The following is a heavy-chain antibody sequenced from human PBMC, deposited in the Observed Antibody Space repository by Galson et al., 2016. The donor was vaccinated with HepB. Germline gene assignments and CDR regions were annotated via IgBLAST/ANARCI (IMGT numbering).Heavy chain of an antibody. V-gene: IGHV2-70*01. D-gene: IGHD6-19*01. Sequence: PALVKPTQTLTVTCTFSGFSLSTRGMCVSWIRQSPGKALEWLALIDWDDDKYYNTSLKSRLTISKDTSKNQVVLTMTNMDPVDTATYYCARLFSPSYTSGWAPFDYWGQGALVTVSS. CDR3: ARLFSPSYTSGWAPFDY. CDR1: GFSLSTRGMC. J-gene: IGHJ4*02. CDR2: IDWDDDK.